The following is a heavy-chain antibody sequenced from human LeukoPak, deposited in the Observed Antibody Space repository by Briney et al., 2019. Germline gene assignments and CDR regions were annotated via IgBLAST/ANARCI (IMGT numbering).Heavy chain of an antibody. CDR3: GKGYSNYLNWFDF. J-gene: IGHJ5*01. V-gene: IGHV3-9*01. Sequence: PAFSLRLSCAASGFNLDDYAMHRVRQAPRNALEWVPAVSCNSASIVYADSGKRRFTISRDNDKNSQYLQMNSRTAEDTALYYCGKGYSNYLNWFDFWGQGTQVTVSS. D-gene: IGHD4-11*01. CDR1: GFNLDDYA. CDR2: VSCNSASI.